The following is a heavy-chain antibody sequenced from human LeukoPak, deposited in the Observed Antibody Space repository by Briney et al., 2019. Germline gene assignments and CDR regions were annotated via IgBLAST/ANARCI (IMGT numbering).Heavy chain of an antibody. Sequence: GGPLRLSCAASGFTFSSYWMSWVRQAPGKGLEWVANIKQDGSEKYYVDSVKGRFTISRDNAKNSLYLQMNSLRAEDTAVYYCARGTVAAAGYYYFDYWGQGTQVTVSS. CDR2: IKQDGSEK. V-gene: IGHV3-7*04. D-gene: IGHD6-13*01. CDR3: ARGTVAAAGYYYFDY. CDR1: GFTFSSYW. J-gene: IGHJ4*02.